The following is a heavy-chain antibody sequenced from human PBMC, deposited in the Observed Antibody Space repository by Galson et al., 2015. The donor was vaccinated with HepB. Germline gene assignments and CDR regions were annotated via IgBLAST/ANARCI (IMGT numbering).Heavy chain of an antibody. Sequence: PALVKPTQTLTLTCTFSGFSLSTSGVGVGWIRQPPGKALEWLALIYWGDDKLYTPSLKSRLTITKDTSKNQVVLTMTNMDPVDTATFYCVHHRDSYDSSGYYFSPYYFDYWGQGTLVTVSS. CDR2: IYWGDDK. J-gene: IGHJ4*02. CDR1: GFSLSTSGVG. CDR3: VHHRDSYDSSGYYFSPYYFDY. D-gene: IGHD3-22*01. V-gene: IGHV2-5*02.